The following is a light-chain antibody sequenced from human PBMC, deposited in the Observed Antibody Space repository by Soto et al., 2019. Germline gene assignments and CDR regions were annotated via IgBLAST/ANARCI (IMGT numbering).Light chain of an antibody. CDR3: RQSYSTPALT. CDR1: QSISSY. Sequence: DIQMTQSPSSLSASVGDRVTITCRASQSISSYLNWYQQKPGKAPKLLIYAASSLQSGVPSRLSGSGSGTDFPLTNSSLQPEDFATCYCRQSYSTPALTFGGGTKVEIK. CDR2: AAS. J-gene: IGKJ4*01. V-gene: IGKV1-39*01.